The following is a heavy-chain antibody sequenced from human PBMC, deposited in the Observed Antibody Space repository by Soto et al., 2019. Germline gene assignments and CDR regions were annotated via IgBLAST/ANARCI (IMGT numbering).Heavy chain of an antibody. Sequence: EVQLVESGGGLVQPGGSLRLSCAASGFTFSSYEMNWVRQAPGKGLEWISYISNSGDTIYYAGALKGRLTISRDNAKSSLYLQLNSLRAEDTAVYYCARNRVDVWGQGTTVTVSS. J-gene: IGHJ6*02. CDR3: ARNRVDV. V-gene: IGHV3-48*03. CDR2: ISNSGDTI. CDR1: GFTFSSYE.